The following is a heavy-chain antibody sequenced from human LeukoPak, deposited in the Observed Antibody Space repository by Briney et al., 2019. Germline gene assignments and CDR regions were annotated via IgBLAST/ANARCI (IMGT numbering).Heavy chain of an antibody. CDR1: GFTFSTYA. J-gene: IGHJ4*02. CDR2: ITSSGDRT. V-gene: IGHV3-23*01. CDR3: AKEGHLYGHPDY. D-gene: IGHD4-17*01. Sequence: PGGSLRLSCVASGFTFSTYAMRWDRQTPGMGLEWVSGITSSGDRTSQADSVKGRSTISRDNSKNTLYLQMSSLRAEDTAIYYCAKEGHLYGHPDYWGQGTRVTVSS.